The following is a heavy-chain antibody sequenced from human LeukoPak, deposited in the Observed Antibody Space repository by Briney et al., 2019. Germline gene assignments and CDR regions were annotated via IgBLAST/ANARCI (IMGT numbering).Heavy chain of an antibody. V-gene: IGHV3-11*01. CDR1: GLTFDEYD. Sequence: PGGSLTLSCTPSGLTFDEYDNPWPRGAPGGGVVWSSNIAKNSYTIYYADSEKGRFTISRDNARSSLFLDMNSLRVEDTAVYYCARDRRSPHSAYDWGHLDSWGQGTLVAVSS. CDR2: IAKNSYTI. CDR3: ARDRRSPHSAYDWGHLDS. D-gene: IGHD5-12*01. J-gene: IGHJ4*02.